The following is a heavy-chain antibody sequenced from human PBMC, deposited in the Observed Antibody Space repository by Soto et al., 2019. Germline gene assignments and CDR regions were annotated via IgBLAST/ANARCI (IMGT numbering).Heavy chain of an antibody. D-gene: IGHD6-19*01. V-gene: IGHV4-4*02. J-gene: IGHJ6*02. CDR1: GGSISSSNW. CDR3: ANRGYSSGRRPAYGMDV. CDR2: IYHSGST. Sequence: PSETLSLTCAVSGGSISSSNWWSWVRQPPGKGLEGIGEIYHSGSTNYNPSLKSRVTISVDKSKNQFSLKLSSVTAADTAVYYCANRGYSSGRRPAYGMDVRCQGTTVTVS.